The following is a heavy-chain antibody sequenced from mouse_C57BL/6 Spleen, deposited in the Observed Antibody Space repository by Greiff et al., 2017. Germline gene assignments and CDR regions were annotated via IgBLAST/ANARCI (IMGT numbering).Heavy chain of an antibody. CDR2: ISSGGSYT. CDR1: GFTFSSYA. D-gene: IGHD1-1*01. J-gene: IGHJ3*01. V-gene: IGHV5-6*02. CDR3: ARDNYYCGSYHAAFAY. Sequence: DVMLVESGGDLVKPGGSLKLSCAASGFTFSSYAMSWVRQTPDKRLEWVATISSGGSYTYYPDSVKGRFTISRDNAKNTLYLQMSSLKSEDTAMYYYARDNYYCGSYHAAFAYWGQGTLVTVSA.